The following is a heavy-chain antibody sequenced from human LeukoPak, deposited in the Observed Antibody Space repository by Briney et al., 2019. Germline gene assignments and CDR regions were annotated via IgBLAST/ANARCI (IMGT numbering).Heavy chain of an antibody. Sequence: GGSLRLSCAAPGFTFSSYEMNWVRQAPGKGLEWASYISSSGSTIYYADSVKGRFTISRDNAKNSLYLQMNSLRAEDTAVYYCAELGITMIGGVWGKGTTVTISS. CDR1: GFTFSSYE. V-gene: IGHV3-48*03. J-gene: IGHJ6*04. CDR3: AELGITMIGGV. CDR2: ISSSGSTI. D-gene: IGHD3-10*02.